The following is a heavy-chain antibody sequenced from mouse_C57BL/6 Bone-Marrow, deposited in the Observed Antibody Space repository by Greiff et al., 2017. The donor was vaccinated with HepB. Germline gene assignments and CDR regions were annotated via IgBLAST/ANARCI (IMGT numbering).Heavy chain of an antibody. V-gene: IGHV3-5*01. CDR2: IYYSGTI. CDR3: AREGYYGSSYGWYFDV. D-gene: IGHD1-1*01. Sequence: ESGPGLVKPSQTVFLTCTVTGISITTGNYRWSWIRQFPGNKLEWIGYIYYSGTITYNPSLTSRTTITRDTPKNQFFLEMNSLTAEDTATYYCAREGYYGSSYGWYFDVWGTGTTVTVSS. CDR1: GISITTGNYR. J-gene: IGHJ1*03.